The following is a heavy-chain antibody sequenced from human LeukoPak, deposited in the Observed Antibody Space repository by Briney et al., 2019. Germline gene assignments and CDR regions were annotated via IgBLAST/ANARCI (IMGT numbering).Heavy chain of an antibody. J-gene: IGHJ4*02. D-gene: IGHD3-9*01. V-gene: IGHV3-15*01. Sequence: GSLRLSCAASGFTFSNAWMSWVRQAPGKGLEWVGRIKSKTDGGTTDYAAPVKGRFTISRDDSKNTLYLQMNSLKTEDTAVYYCTTVGRYFDWLSLIDYWGQGTLVTVSS. CDR1: GFTFSNAW. CDR2: IKSKTDGGTT. CDR3: TTVGRYFDWLSLIDY.